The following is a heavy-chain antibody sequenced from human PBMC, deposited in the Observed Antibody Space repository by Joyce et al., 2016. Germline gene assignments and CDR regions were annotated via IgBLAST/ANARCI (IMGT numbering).Heavy chain of an antibody. Sequence: EVQLVESGGGLVKPGGSLRLSCAASGFTFSSYSMSWVRQAPGKGLEWVSSLSSSSSYIKYTDSVKGRFTISRDNAKNSLHLQMNSLRVEDTAVYYCARSSYTNGIFDYWGQGTLVTVSS. CDR1: GFTFSSYS. V-gene: IGHV3-21*01. J-gene: IGHJ4*02. CDR3: ARSSYTNGIFDY. CDR2: LSSSSSYI. D-gene: IGHD2-8*01.